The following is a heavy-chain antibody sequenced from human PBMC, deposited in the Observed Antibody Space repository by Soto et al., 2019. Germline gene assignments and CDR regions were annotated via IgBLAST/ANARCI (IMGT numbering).Heavy chain of an antibody. CDR1: GVSISGSVNY. D-gene: IGHD6-19*01. J-gene: IGHJ4*02. V-gene: IGHV4-39*02. CDR2: VYHSGTT. Sequence: PSETLSLTCTVSGVSISGSVNYWGWIRQPPGKGLEWIGSVYHSGTTYYNPSLKSRVTVSADTSKNHFSLRLSSVTAADTAVYYCAATSSGGSLAGDCWGLGILVTVS. CDR3: AATSSGGSLAGDC.